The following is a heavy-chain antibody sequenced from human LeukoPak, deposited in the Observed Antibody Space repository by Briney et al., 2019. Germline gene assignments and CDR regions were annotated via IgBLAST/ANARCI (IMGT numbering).Heavy chain of an antibody. D-gene: IGHD2-2*01. V-gene: IGHV3-30-3*01. CDR3: ARGVRYCSSTSCYFRAFDI. CDR1: GFTFSSCA. J-gene: IGHJ3*02. CDR2: ISYDGSNK. Sequence: PGRSLRLSCAASGFTFSSCAMHWVRQAPGKGLEWVAVISYDGSNKYYADSVKGRFTISRDNSKNTLYLQMNSLRAEDTAVYYCARGVRYCSSTSCYFRAFDIWGQGTMVTVSS.